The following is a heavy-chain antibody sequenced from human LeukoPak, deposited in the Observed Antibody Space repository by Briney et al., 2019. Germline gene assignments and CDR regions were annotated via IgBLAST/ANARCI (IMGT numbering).Heavy chain of an antibody. CDR3: ARRGPGLYSGYDLYFDY. CDR1: GGTFSSYA. Sequence: ASVKVSCKASGGTFSSYAISWVRQAPGQGLEWMGGIIPIFGTANYAQKFQGRVTITADASTSTAYMELSSLRSEDTAVYYCARRGPGLYSGYDLYFDYWGQGTLVTVSS. D-gene: IGHD5-12*01. V-gene: IGHV1-69*01. J-gene: IGHJ4*02. CDR2: IIPIFGTA.